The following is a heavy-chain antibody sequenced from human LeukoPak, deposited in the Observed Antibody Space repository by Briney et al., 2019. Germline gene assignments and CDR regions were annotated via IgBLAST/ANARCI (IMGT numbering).Heavy chain of an antibody. CDR2: ISSSGSTI. Sequence: PGGSLRLSCAASGFTFSDYYMSWIRQAPGKGLEWVSYISSSGSTIYYADSVKGRFTISRDNAKNSLYLQMNSLRAEDTAVYYCARDEAAGTGDDAFDIWGQGTMVTVSS. D-gene: IGHD6-13*01. CDR1: GFTFSDYY. J-gene: IGHJ3*02. CDR3: ARDEAAGTGDDAFDI. V-gene: IGHV3-11*01.